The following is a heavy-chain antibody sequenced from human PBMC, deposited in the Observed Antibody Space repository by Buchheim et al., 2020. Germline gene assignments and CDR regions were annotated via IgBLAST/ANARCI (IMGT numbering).Heavy chain of an antibody. J-gene: IGHJ6*02. V-gene: IGHV3-30*18. Sequence: QVQVVESGGGVVPPGGSLRLSCAASGFTFRTYGMNWVRQAPGKGLEWVAVISFDGTKKYYAESVKGRFTISRDNSKNILYLQVDSLRGEDTAVYYCAKDQYGDHEGGMDVWGQGTT. CDR1: GFTFRTYG. D-gene: IGHD4-17*01. CDR3: AKDQYGDHEGGMDV. CDR2: ISFDGTKK.